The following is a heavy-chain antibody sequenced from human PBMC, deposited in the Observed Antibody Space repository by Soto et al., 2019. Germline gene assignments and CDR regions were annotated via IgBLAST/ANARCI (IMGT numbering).Heavy chain of an antibody. Sequence: SETLSLTCTVSGGSVSSGSYYWSWIRQPPGKGLEWIEYIYYSGSTNYNPSLKSRVTISVDTSKNQFSLKLSSVTAADTAVYYCAREGVDTANYGMDVWGQGTTVTVSS. V-gene: IGHV4-61*01. J-gene: IGHJ6*02. CDR3: AREGVDTANYGMDV. CDR1: GGSVSSGSYY. D-gene: IGHD5-18*01. CDR2: IYYSGST.